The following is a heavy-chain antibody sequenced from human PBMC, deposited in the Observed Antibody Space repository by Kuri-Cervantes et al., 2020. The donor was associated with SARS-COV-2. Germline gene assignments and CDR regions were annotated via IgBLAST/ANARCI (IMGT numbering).Heavy chain of an antibody. CDR3: ARPKIAAAGTGWFDP. J-gene: IGHJ5*02. Sequence: GESLKISCAASGFTFSSYWMSWVRRAPGKGLEWVANIKQDGSEKYYVDSVKGRFTISRDNAKNSLYLQMNSLRAEDTAVYYCARPKIAAAGTGWFDPWGQGTLVTVSS. CDR1: GFTFSSYW. CDR2: IKQDGSEK. D-gene: IGHD6-13*01. V-gene: IGHV3-7*01.